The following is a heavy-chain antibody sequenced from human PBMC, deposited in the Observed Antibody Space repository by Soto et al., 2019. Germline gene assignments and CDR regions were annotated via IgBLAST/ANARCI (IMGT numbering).Heavy chain of an antibody. V-gene: IGHV4-59*12. D-gene: IGHD1-7*01. J-gene: IGHJ6*03. Sequence: PSETLSLTCTVSGGSISSYYWSWIRQPPGKGLEWIGYIYYSGSTNYNPSLKSRVTISVDTSKNQFSLKLSSVTAADTAVYYCAREVITGTTVYYYYYMDVWGKGTTVTVSS. CDR3: AREVITGTTVYYYYYMDV. CDR1: GGSISSYY. CDR2: IYYSGST.